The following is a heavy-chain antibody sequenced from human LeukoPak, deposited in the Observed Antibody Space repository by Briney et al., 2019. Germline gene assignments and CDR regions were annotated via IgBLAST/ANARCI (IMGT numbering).Heavy chain of an antibody. J-gene: IGHJ6*03. CDR3: AKEGPDYYYYMDV. CDR2: ISYDGSNK. Sequence: QPGRSLRLSCAASGFTFSSYAMHWVRQAPGKGLEWVAVISYDGSNKYYADSVKGRFTISRDNSKNTLYLQMNSLRAEDTAVYYCAKEGPDYYYYMDVWGKGTTVTISS. V-gene: IGHV3-30*04. CDR1: GFTFSSYA.